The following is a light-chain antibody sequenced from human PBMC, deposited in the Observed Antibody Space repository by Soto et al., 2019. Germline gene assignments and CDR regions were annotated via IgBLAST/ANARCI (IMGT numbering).Light chain of an antibody. CDR3: QQSYSSSANI. Sequence: DIVMTQSPDSLAVSLGERATINCKSSQSVFYSPNNKNYLAWYQQKPGQPPKLLLSWASTRESGVPDRFSGSGSGTDFALTISNLQPEDFATYYCQQSYSSSANIFGQGTKLEIK. CDR2: WAS. CDR1: QSVFYSPNNKNY. J-gene: IGKJ2*01. V-gene: IGKV4-1*01.